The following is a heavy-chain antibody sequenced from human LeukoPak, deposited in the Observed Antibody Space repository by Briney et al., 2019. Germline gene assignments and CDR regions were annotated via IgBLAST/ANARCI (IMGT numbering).Heavy chain of an antibody. D-gene: IGHD3-10*01. J-gene: IGHJ5*02. CDR1: GYTFTSYG. Sequence: ASVKVSCKASGYTFTSYGISWVRQAPGQGLEWMGWINPNSGGTNYAQKFQGRVTMTRDTSISTAYMELSRLRSDDTAVYYCARSTRITMVRGAPGWFDPWGQGTLVTVSS. CDR3: ARSTRITMVRGAPGWFDP. V-gene: IGHV1-2*02. CDR2: INPNSGGT.